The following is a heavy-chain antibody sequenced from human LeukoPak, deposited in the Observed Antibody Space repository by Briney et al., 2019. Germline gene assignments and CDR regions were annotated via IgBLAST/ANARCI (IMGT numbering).Heavy chain of an antibody. CDR3: AKDWGHV. J-gene: IGHJ6*04. Sequence: GGSLRLSCAASGFTFSSTYGMSWVRQAPGKGLEWVSRISESGDSTYYADSVKGRFTISRDNSKNTLYLQMNSLRAEDTAVYYCAKDWGHVWGKGTTVTISS. D-gene: IGHD3-16*01. V-gene: IGHV3-23*01. CDR1: GFTFSSTYG. CDR2: ISESGDST.